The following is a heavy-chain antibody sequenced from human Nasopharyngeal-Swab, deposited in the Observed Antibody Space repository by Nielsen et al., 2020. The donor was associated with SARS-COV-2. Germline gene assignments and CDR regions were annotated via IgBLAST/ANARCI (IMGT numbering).Heavy chain of an antibody. V-gene: IGHV3-30*18. J-gene: IGHJ3*02. CDR1: GSSFNNYG. Sequence: GESLKISCTASGSSFNNYGMHWVRQAPGKGLEWVAVISYEGSKKFYAESVEGRFTISRDYSKSTLYLRMDSLRTEDTAMYYCAKANVLFWFGQFKNDGFDIWGQGTMVTVSS. CDR2: ISYEGSKK. D-gene: IGHD3-10*01. CDR3: AKANVLFWFGQFKNDGFDI.